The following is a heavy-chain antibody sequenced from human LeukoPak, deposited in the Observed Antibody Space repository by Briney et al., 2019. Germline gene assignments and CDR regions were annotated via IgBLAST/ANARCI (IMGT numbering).Heavy chain of an antibody. V-gene: IGHV3-30*18. CDR2: ISYDGSNK. D-gene: IGHD6-19*01. J-gene: IGHJ4*02. Sequence: PGGSLRLSCAASGFTFSTYVMHWVRQAPGKGLEWVAVISYDGSNKYYADSVKGRFTISRDNSKNTLYLQMNSLRAEDTAVYYCAKDKRIYSSGWYEANFDYWGQGTLVTVSS. CDR1: GFTFSTYV. CDR3: AKDKRIYSSGWYEANFDY.